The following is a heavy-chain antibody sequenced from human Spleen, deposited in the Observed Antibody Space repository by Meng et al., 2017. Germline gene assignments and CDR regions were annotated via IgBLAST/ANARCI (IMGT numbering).Heavy chain of an antibody. CDR3: ARGWELLNY. D-gene: IGHD1-26*01. J-gene: IGHJ4*02. CDR1: GFSFTYYN. V-gene: IGHV3-21*01. Sequence: GGSLRLSCAASGFSFTYYNMNWVRQAPGKGLEWVSSITSFSSDRDYADSVQGRFTISRDNAKNSLYLQMHSLRAEDTAVYYCARGWELLNYWGQGTLVTVSS. CDR2: ITSFSSDR.